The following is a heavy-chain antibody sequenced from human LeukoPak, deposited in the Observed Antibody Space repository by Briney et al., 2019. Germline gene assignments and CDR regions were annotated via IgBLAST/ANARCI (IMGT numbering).Heavy chain of an antibody. CDR1: WLTNHH. CDR3: ASPPNMEQWLAVFDY. CDR2: IYSDDNT. V-gene: IGHV3-66*01. J-gene: IGHJ4*02. Sequence: GESLTLFCGLWWLTNHHIMWVRQAPGKALEWVAAIYSDDNTYYADSVKGRFSISRDSSKNTVYLQMNNLRAEDTTVYYCASPPNMEQWLAVFDYWGQGTLVTVSS. D-gene: IGHD6-19*01.